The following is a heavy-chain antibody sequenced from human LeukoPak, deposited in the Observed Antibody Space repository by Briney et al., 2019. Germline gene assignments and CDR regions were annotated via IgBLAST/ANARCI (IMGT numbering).Heavy chain of an antibody. CDR3: AFLIAVAGTENWFDP. CDR1: GGSFSGYY. CDR2: INHSGST. D-gene: IGHD6-19*01. V-gene: IGHV4-34*01. J-gene: IGHJ5*02. Sequence: SETLSLTCAVYGGSFSGYYWSWIRQPPGKGLEWIGEINHSGSTNYNLSLKSRVTISVDTSKNQFSLKLSSVTAADTAVYYCAFLIAVAGTENWFDPWGQGTLVTVSS.